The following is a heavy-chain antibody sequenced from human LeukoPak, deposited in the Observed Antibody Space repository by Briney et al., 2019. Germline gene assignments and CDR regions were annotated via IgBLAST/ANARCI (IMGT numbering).Heavy chain of an antibody. CDR1: GFTFSTYE. Sequence: PGGSLRLSCAASGFTFSTYEMNWVRQAPGKGLEWVSYISSSGSTIYYADSVKGRFTISRDNAKNSLYLQMNSLGAEDTAVYYCARLTSGRSSSWPDYWGQGTLVTVSS. J-gene: IGHJ4*02. CDR3: ARLTSGRSSSWPDY. V-gene: IGHV3-48*03. D-gene: IGHD6-13*01. CDR2: ISSSGSTI.